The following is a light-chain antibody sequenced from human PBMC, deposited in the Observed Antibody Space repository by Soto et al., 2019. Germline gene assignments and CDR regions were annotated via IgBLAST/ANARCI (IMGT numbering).Light chain of an antibody. Sequence: EIVLTQSPGTLSLFPGERATLSCRASQSVSDFLAWYQQKPGQAPRLLIYDAAKRAPGIPARFSGSGSGTDFTLTISSLEPGDSAVYYCQQRSNWPIFTFGPGTKV. CDR2: DAA. CDR1: QSVSDF. V-gene: IGKV3-11*01. CDR3: QQRSNWPIFT. J-gene: IGKJ3*01.